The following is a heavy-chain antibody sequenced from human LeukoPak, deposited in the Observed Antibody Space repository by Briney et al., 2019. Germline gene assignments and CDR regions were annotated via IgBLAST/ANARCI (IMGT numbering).Heavy chain of an antibody. CDR3: AGDVRWELLEAGFDY. V-gene: IGHV1-69*05. Sequence: SVKVSCKASGGTFSSYAISWVRQAPGQGLEWMGRIIPIFGTANYAQKFQGRVTITTDESTSTAYMELSSLRSEDTAVYYCAGDVRWELLEAGFDYWGQGTLVTVSS. D-gene: IGHD1-26*01. CDR2: IIPIFGTA. CDR1: GGTFSSYA. J-gene: IGHJ4*02.